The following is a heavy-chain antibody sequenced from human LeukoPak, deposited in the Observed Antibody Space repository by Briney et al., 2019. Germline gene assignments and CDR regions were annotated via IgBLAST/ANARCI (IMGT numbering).Heavy chain of an antibody. Sequence: ASVKVSCKASGYTFTSYGISWVRQAPGQGLEWMGWISAYNGNTNYAQKLQGRVTMTTDTSTSTAYMELRSLRSDDTAVYYCARVYGSETPWIPNYYYYYYMDVWGKGTTVTVSS. J-gene: IGHJ6*03. V-gene: IGHV1-18*01. CDR2: ISAYNGNT. CDR1: GYTFTSYG. CDR3: ARVYGSETPWIPNYYYYYYMDV. D-gene: IGHD3-10*01.